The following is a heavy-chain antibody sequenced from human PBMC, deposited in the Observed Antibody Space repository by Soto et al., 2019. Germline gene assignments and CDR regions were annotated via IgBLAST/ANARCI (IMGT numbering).Heavy chain of an antibody. V-gene: IGHV3-30-3*01. CDR3: ARGMITSGGY. D-gene: IGHD3-16*01. CDR2: ISDDGINT. CDR1: GFTFNNYA. J-gene: IGHJ4*02. Sequence: QVQLVESGGGVVQPGRSLRLSCAASGFTFNNYAMYWVRQAPGKGLEWMAVISDDGINTYSADSVKGRFTISRDNSKNTLYLHMNSLRPEDTAVYYCARGMITSGGYWGQGTLVTVSS.